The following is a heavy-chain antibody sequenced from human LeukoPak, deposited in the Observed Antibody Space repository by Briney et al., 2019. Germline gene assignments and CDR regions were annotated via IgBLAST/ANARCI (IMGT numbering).Heavy chain of an antibody. CDR2: ISYDGSNK. V-gene: IGHV3-30*04. J-gene: IGHJ3*02. CDR3: AKEAGIAVAGSGLDAFDI. D-gene: IGHD6-19*01. CDR1: GFTFSSYA. Sequence: PGGSLRLSCAASGFTFSSYAMHWVRQAPGKGLEWVAVISYDGSNKYYADSVKGRFTISRDNSKNTLYLQMNGLRAEDTAVYYCAKEAGIAVAGSGLDAFDIWGQGTMVTVSS.